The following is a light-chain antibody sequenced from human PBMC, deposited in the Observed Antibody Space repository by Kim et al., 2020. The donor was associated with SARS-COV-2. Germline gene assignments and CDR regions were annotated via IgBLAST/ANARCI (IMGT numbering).Light chain of an antibody. CDR2: DDF. CDR1: QSVGGY. Sequence: EIVLTQSPDTLSLSPGERATLSCRASQSVGGYLAWYQQKPGQAPRLLISDDFNRATGIPARFSGRGYGTHFTLTIDSLEPEDFAVYFCQERYNWPRGTFGQGTKVDIK. V-gene: IGKV3-11*01. J-gene: IGKJ1*01. CDR3: QERYNWPRGT.